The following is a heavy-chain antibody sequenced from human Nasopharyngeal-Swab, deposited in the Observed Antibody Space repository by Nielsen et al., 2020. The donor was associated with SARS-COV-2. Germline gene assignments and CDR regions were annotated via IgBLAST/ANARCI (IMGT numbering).Heavy chain of an antibody. CDR1: GVTFSSYW. CDR2: INSDGSST. Sequence: GESLKISCTASGVTFSSYWMHWVRQAPGKGLVWVSRINSDGSSTSYADSVKGRFTISRDNAKNTLYLQMNSLRAEDTAVYYCARARGDLGYWGQGTLVTVSS. V-gene: IGHV3-74*01. CDR3: ARARGDLGY. D-gene: IGHD5-12*01. J-gene: IGHJ4*02.